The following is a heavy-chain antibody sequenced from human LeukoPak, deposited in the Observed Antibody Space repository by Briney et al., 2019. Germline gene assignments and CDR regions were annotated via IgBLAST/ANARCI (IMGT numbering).Heavy chain of an antibody. D-gene: IGHD3-22*01. Sequence: QSGGSLRLSCAAYGFTFSSYAMSWVRQAPGKGLEWVSAISGSGGSTYYADSVKGRFTISRDNSKNTLYLQMNSLRAEDTAVYYCANGGDYYDSSGYYYGDYWGQGTLVTVSS. CDR1: GFTFSSYA. CDR2: ISGSGGST. J-gene: IGHJ4*02. CDR3: ANGGDYYDSSGYYYGDY. V-gene: IGHV3-23*01.